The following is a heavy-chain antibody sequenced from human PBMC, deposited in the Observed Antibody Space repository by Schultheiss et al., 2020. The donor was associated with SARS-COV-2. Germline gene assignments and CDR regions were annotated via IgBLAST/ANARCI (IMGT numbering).Heavy chain of an antibody. CDR1: GFTFSSYG. Sequence: GGSLRLSCAASGFTFSSYGMHWVRQAPGKGLEWVAVISYDGSNKYYADSVKGRFTISRDNSKNTLYLQMNSLRAEDTAVYYCARDGMRIFGVVITIYYYYYMDVWGKGTTVTVSS. CDR3: ARDGMRIFGVVITIYYYYYMDV. V-gene: IGHV3-30*05. D-gene: IGHD3-3*01. CDR2: ISYDGSNK. J-gene: IGHJ6*03.